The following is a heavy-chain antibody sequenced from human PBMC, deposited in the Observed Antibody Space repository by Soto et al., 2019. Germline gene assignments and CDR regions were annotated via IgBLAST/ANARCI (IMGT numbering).Heavy chain of an antibody. CDR2: ISGSGGST. CDR1: GFTFSSYA. V-gene: IGHV3-23*01. J-gene: IGHJ4*02. CDR3: AARTGGQYYFDY. Sequence: GGSLRLSCAASGFTFSSYAMSWVRQAPGKGLEWVSAISGSGGSTYYADSVKGRFTISRDNSKNTLYLQMNSLRAEDTAVYYCAARTGGQYYFDYWGQGTLVTVS. D-gene: IGHD7-27*01.